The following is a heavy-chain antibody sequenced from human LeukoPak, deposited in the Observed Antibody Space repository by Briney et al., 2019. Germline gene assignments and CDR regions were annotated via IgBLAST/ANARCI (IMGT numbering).Heavy chain of an antibody. Sequence: LGASVKVSCKASGYTFTSYDINWVRQATGQGLEWMGWMNPNSGTTGYAKKFQSSVTMTRNTSISTAYMELSSLGSEDTAVYYCARETPTGVDYWGQGTLVTVSS. J-gene: IGHJ4*02. V-gene: IGHV1-8*01. CDR2: MNPNSGTT. D-gene: IGHD1-14*01. CDR3: ARETPTGVDY. CDR1: GYTFTSYD.